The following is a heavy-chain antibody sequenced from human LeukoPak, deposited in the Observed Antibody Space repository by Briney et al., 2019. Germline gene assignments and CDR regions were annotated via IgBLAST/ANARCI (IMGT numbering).Heavy chain of an antibody. D-gene: IGHD6-6*01. CDR3: ARLPRLVPYYYMDV. V-gene: IGHV4-39*07. Sequence: KTSQTLSLTCTVSGGSIRSSSYYWGWIRQPPGKGQEWIGSIYYSGSTYYNPSLKSRVTISVDTSKNQFSLKLSSVTAADTAVYYCARLPRLVPYYYMDVWGKGTTVTISS. CDR1: GGSIRSSSYY. CDR2: IYYSGST. J-gene: IGHJ6*03.